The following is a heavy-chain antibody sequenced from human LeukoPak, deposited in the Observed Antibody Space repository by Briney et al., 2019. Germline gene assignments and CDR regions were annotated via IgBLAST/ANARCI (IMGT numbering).Heavy chain of an antibody. CDR3: ARYYYDSSGYRNAFDI. CDR1: GFTFSSYS. J-gene: IGHJ3*02. CDR2: ISSSSSTI. V-gene: IGHV3-48*01. D-gene: IGHD3-22*01. Sequence: GGSLRLSCAASGFTFSSYSMNWVRQAPGKGLEWVSYISSSSSTIYYADSVKGRFTISRDNAKNSLYLQMNSLRAEDTAVYYCARYYYDSSGYRNAFDIWGQGTMVTVSS.